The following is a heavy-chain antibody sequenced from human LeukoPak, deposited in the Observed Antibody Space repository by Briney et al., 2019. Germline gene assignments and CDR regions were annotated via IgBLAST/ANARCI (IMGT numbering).Heavy chain of an antibody. Sequence: QPGRSLRPSCAASGFTFSSYAMHWVRQAPGKGLEWVSVISYDGSNKYYADSVKGRFTISRDNSKNTLYLQMNSLRAEDTAVYYCARDETISSSWPPVYFDYWGQGTLVTVSS. CDR3: ARDETISSSWPPVYFDY. CDR2: ISYDGSNK. V-gene: IGHV3-30*04. D-gene: IGHD6-13*01. CDR1: GFTFSSYA. J-gene: IGHJ4*02.